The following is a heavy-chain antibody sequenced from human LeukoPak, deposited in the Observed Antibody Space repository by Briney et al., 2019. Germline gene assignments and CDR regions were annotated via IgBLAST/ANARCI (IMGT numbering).Heavy chain of an antibody. CDR2: ISYDGSNK. J-gene: IGHJ5*02. Sequence: GGSLRLSCAASGFTFSSYAMSWVRQAPGKGLEWVAVISYDGSNKYYADSVKGRFTISRDNAKNSLYLQMNSLRAEDTAVYYCARGKYYYDSSGYYPHSYSTRRVRNWFDPWGQGTLVTVSS. D-gene: IGHD3-22*01. CDR1: GFTFSSYA. V-gene: IGHV3-30*04. CDR3: ARGKYYYDSSGYYPHSYSTRRVRNWFDP.